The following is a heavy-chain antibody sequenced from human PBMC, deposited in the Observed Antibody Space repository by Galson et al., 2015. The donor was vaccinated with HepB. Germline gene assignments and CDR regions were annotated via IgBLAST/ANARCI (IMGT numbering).Heavy chain of an antibody. J-gene: IGHJ5*02. Sequence: SVKVSCKASGYTFTGYYMHWVRQAPGQGLEWMGWINPYSGGTNYAQNFQGRVTMTRDTSISTAYMELSSLRSDDTAVYYCATTRGWYEEIRFDPWGQGTLVTVSS. CDR1: GYTFTGYY. CDR2: INPYSGGT. CDR3: ATTRGWYEEIRFDP. D-gene: IGHD6-19*01. V-gene: IGHV1-2*02.